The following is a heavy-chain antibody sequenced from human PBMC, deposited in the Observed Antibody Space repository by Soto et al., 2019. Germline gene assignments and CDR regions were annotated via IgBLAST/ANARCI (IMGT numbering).Heavy chain of an antibody. CDR3: VLVLSSRALLDLDF. CDR2: IYWSGDE. D-gene: IGHD3-16*02. J-gene: IGHJ3*01. Sequence: SGPTLVNPTQTLTLTCSFSGFSLSTSGVGVGWIRQSPGKALEWLALIYWSGDEHYRPSLKSRLSITKDTSKNHVVLIMTDMDPVDTATYYCVLVLSSRALLDLDFWGQGTMLTV. V-gene: IGHV2-5*01. CDR1: GFSLSTSGVG.